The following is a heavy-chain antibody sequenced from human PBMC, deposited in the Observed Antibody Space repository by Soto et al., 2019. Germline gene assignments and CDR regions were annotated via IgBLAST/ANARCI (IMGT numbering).Heavy chain of an antibody. Sequence: EVQLVESGGGLVKPGGSLRLSCAASGFTFSSYSMNWFRQAPGKGLEWVSSISSSSSYIYYADSVKGRFTISRDNAKNSLYLQMNSLRAEDTAVYYCARDPVGIAAAGTVDYWGQGTLVTVSS. CDR1: GFTFSSYS. J-gene: IGHJ4*02. D-gene: IGHD6-13*01. V-gene: IGHV3-21*01. CDR3: ARDPVGIAAAGTVDY. CDR2: ISSSSSYI.